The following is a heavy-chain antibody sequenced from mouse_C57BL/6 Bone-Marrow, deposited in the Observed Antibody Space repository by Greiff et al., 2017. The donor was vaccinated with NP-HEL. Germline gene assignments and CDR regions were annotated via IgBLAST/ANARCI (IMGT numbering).Heavy chain of an antibody. J-gene: IGHJ1*03. CDR1: GFTFSSYA. CDR3: ARDIYYDYDRYFDV. CDR2: ISDGGSYT. V-gene: IGHV5-4*01. D-gene: IGHD2-4*01. Sequence: EVQGVESGGGLVKPGGSLKLSCAASGFTFSSYAMSWVRQTPEKRLEWVATISDGGSYTYYPDNVKGRFTISRDNAKNNLYLQMSHLKSEDTAMYYCARDIYYDYDRYFDVWGTGTTVTVSS.